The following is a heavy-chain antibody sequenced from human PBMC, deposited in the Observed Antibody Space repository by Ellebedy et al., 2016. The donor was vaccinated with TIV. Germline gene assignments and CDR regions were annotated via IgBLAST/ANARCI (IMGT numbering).Heavy chain of an antibody. CDR1: GASISSYF. Sequence: MPSETLSLTCTVSGASISSYFWSWIRQPPGKGLEWIGYIPNTGNTNYNPSIKSRVTISLDTSRSQFSLSLTSVTAADTAVYFCARDRRGSYDFWGQGTLIAVSS. J-gene: IGHJ4*02. V-gene: IGHV4-59*01. CDR3: ARDRRGSYDF. CDR2: IPNTGNT. D-gene: IGHD3-10*01.